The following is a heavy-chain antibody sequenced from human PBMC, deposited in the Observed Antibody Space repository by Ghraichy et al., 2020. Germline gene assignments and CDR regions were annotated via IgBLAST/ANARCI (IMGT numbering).Heavy chain of an antibody. CDR2: IYYSGST. D-gene: IGHD2-15*01. Sequence: ETLSLTCTVSGGSMSSYHWSWIRQPPGKGLEWIGHIYYSGSTNYNPSLRSRVTMSVDTSKNQFSLNLNSVTAEDTAVYYCARRARYCRGGACYEFFDYWGQGTLVTVSS. CDR1: GGSMSSYH. J-gene: IGHJ4*02. V-gene: IGHV4-59*01. CDR3: ARRARYCRGGACYEFFDY.